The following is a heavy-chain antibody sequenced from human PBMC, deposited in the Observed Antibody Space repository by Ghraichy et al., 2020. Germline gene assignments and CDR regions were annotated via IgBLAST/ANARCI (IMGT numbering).Heavy chain of an antibody. CDR3: ARSRILDF. V-gene: IGHV4-59*13. D-gene: IGHD2-2*01. CDR1: GGSISSYY. J-gene: IGHJ4*02. Sequence: ESLNISCTVSGGSISSYYWSWIRQPPGRGLEWIGNIYDSETINYNPSLKSRVTFSLDTSKNQVSLKLSSVTVAETAVYYCARSRILDFWGQGTLVTVSS. CDR2: IYDSETI.